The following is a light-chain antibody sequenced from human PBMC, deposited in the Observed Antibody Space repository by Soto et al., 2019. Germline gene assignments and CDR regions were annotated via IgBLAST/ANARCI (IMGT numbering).Light chain of an antibody. CDR3: QQYNNWPRT. CDR1: QSVSSN. V-gene: IGKV3-15*01. Sequence: EIVMTQSPATLSVSPGERATLSCRASQSVSSNLAWYQQKPGQAPRLLLYGASTRATGIPARFSGSGSGTEFTLTISSLQSKDFAVYYCQQYNNWPRTFGQGTKVDIK. CDR2: GAS. J-gene: IGKJ1*01.